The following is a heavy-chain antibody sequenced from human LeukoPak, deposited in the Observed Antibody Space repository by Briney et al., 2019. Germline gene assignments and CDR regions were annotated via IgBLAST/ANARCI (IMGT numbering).Heavy chain of an antibody. CDR1: GFTFTSSA. CDR3: AAVLYDSSVRDI. J-gene: IGHJ3*02. D-gene: IGHD3-22*01. Sequence: SVKVSCKASGFTFTSSAMQWVRQARGQRLEWKGWIVVGSGNTNYAQKFQERVTITRDMSTSTAYMELSSLRSEDTAVYYCAAVLYDSSVRDIWGQGTMVTVSS. V-gene: IGHV1-58*02. CDR2: IVVGSGNT.